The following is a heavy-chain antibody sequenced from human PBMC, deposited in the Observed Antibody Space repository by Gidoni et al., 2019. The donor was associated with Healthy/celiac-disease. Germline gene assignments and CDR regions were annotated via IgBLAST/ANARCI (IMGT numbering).Heavy chain of an antibody. CDR2: INHSGST. D-gene: IGHD1-20*01. CDR3: ARGSNNWNLRNWFDP. CDR1: GGSFRGYY. J-gene: IGHJ5*02. Sequence: QVQLQQWGAGLLKPSETLSLTCAVYGGSFRGYYWSWIRQPPGKGLEWIGEINHSGSTNYNPSLKSRVTISVDTSKNQFSLKLSSVTAADTAVYYCARGSNNWNLRNWFDPWGQGTLVTVSS. V-gene: IGHV4-34*01.